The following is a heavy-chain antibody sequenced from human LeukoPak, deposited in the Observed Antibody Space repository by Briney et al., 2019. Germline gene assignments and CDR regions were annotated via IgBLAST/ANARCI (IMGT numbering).Heavy chain of an antibody. CDR1: GGSFSGYY. J-gene: IGHJ4*02. V-gene: IGHV4-34*01. CDR2: INHSGST. CDR3: ARGRRSGWSSYYFDY. Sequence: SETLSLTCAVYGGSFSGYYWSWIRQPPGKGLEWIEEINHSGSTNYNPSLKSRVTISVDTSKNQFSLKLSSVTAADTAVYYCARGRRSGWSSYYFDYWGQGTLVTVSS. D-gene: IGHD6-19*01.